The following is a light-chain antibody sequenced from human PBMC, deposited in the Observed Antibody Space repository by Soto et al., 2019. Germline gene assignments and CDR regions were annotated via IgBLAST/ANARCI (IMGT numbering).Light chain of an antibody. CDR1: QSVSSSY. J-gene: IGKJ3*01. CDR2: GAS. CDR3: QQYDNSPLFT. Sequence: EIVLTQSPGTLSLSPGERATLSCRASQSVSSSYLAWYQHKPGQAPRLLIYGASSRATGIPDRFRGSGSGTDFALTNSRLEPEDFAVYYCQQYDNSPLFTFGPGTKVHIK. V-gene: IGKV3-20*01.